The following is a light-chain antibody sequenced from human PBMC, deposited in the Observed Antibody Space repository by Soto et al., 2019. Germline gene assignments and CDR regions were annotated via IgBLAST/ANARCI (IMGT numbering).Light chain of an antibody. CDR1: QSLLHTNGHNF. CDR3: MQGLKTQIT. J-gene: IGKJ5*01. CDR2: MGS. Sequence: IVMTQSPLSLTVSPGAPASISCRSSQSLLHTNGHNFLDXXLQKPGQSPQLLIYMGSYRTSGVHDRFSGRGLGTDFALEVSKVEAEDAGTYYCMQGLKTQITFGQGPRLEIK. V-gene: IGKV2-28*01.